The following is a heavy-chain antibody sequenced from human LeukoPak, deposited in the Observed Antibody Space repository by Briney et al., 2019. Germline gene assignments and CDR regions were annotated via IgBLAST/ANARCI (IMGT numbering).Heavy chain of an antibody. Sequence: SETLSLTCTVSGGSISSYYWSWIRQPPGKGLEWIGYIYYSGSTNYNPSLKSRVTISVDTSKNQFSLKLSSVTAADTAVYYCARVVRYDFWSGYQTGWYFDLWGRGTLVTVSS. D-gene: IGHD3-3*01. CDR1: GGSISSYY. CDR2: IYYSGST. J-gene: IGHJ2*01. CDR3: ARVVRYDFWSGYQTGWYFDL. V-gene: IGHV4-59*01.